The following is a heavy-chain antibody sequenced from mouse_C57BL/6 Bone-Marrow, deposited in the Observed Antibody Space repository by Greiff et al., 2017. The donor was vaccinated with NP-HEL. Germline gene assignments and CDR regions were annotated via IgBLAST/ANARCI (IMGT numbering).Heavy chain of an antibody. J-gene: IGHJ3*01. D-gene: IGHD3-2*02. V-gene: IGHV1-81*01. CDR3: AIDSSGPWFAY. Sequence: QVQLQQSGAELARPGASVKLSCKASGYTFTSYGISWVKQRTGQGLEWIGEIYSRSGNTYYNEKFKGKATLTADKSSSTAYMELRSLTSEDSAVYVCAIDSSGPWFAYWGQGTLVTVSA. CDR1: GYTFTSYG. CDR2: IYSRSGNT.